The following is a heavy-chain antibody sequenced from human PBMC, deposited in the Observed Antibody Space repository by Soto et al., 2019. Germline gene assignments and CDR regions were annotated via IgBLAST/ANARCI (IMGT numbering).Heavy chain of an antibody. J-gene: IGHJ5*02. D-gene: IGHD3-22*01. Sequence: QLQLVQSAAEVKKPGASVRVSCKAYGYPFIKYGISWIRQAPEQGLEWMGWIKVDSGYTNYAEKFQGRVTMTADTSSDTAFMELRSLRLDDTAVYFCATACDRGFDRWGQGTLVSVSS. CDR3: ATACDRGFDR. V-gene: IGHV1-18*04. CDR1: GYPFIKYG. CDR2: IKVDSGYT.